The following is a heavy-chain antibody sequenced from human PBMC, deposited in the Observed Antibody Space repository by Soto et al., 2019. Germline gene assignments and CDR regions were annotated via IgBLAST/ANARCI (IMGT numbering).Heavy chain of an antibody. CDR2: IIPLFGKG. J-gene: IGHJ6*02. CDR3: ARARLSNGDPNIYFYYGLDV. Sequence: ASVKVSCKASGDMFRNSAFTWVRQAPGQGLEWMGVIIPLFGKGNDAQKFQGRVTFTADKSTSTLYMELTSLRSDDTAVYFCARARLSNGDPNIYFYYGLDVWGQGTLVTVSS. CDR1: GDMFRNSA. D-gene: IGHD6-6*01. V-gene: IGHV1-69*06.